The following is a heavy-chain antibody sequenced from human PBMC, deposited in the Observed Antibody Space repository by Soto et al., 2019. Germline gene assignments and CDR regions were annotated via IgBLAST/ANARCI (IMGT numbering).Heavy chain of an antibody. Sequence: ASVKVSCKASGYTLTAYYIHWVRQAPGQGREWMGIMNPGDGSTRYAQMFQGRVTMIRDTSTSTIYMELNSLRSEDTAVYYCARSYVQSRPIDYWGQGTLVTVSS. V-gene: IGHV1-46*01. CDR2: MNPGDGST. J-gene: IGHJ4*02. D-gene: IGHD3-10*02. CDR3: ARSYVQSRPIDY. CDR1: GYTLTAYY.